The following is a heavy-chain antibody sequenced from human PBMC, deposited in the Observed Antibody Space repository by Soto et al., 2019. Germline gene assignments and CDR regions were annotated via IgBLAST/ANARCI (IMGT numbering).Heavy chain of an antibody. J-gene: IGHJ3*02. Sequence: SETLSLTCTVSGGSISSGGYYWSWIRQPPGKGLEWIGYIYYSGSTNYNPSLKSRVTISVDTSKNQFSLKLSSVTAADTAVYYCAKNYGNAFDIWGQGTMVTVSS. CDR3: AKNYGNAFDI. D-gene: IGHD3-10*01. V-gene: IGHV4-61*08. CDR1: GGSISSGGYY. CDR2: IYYSGST.